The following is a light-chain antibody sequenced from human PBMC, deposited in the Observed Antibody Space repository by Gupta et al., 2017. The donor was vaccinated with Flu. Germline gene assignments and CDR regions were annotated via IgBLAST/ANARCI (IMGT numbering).Light chain of an antibody. Sequence: QSALTQPASVSWSPGQSIPISFPGTSSDVGGYNYVSWYQQHPGKAHKLMMEEVRKRPSGVSKRFSCSKSGNRDSPTISGLKAEDEAEDDCSSYTSSSNLGEVFGTGTKVTVL. CDR3: SSYTSSSNLGEV. J-gene: IGLJ1*01. CDR2: EVR. CDR1: SSDVGGYNY. V-gene: IGLV2-14*01.